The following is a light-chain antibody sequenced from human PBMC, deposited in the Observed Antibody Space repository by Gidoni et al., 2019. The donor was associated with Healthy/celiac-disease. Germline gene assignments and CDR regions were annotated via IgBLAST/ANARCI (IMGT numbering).Light chain of an antibody. J-gene: IGKJ3*01. V-gene: IGKV3-20*01. CDR3: QQYGSSPRFT. CDR1: QSVSSSY. CDR2: GAS. Sequence: EIVLTPSPGTLSLSPGERATLSCRASQSVSSSYLAWYQQKPGQAPRLLIYGASSGATGIPDRFSGSGSGTDFTLTISRLEPEDFAVYYCQQYGSSPRFTFXPXTKVDIK.